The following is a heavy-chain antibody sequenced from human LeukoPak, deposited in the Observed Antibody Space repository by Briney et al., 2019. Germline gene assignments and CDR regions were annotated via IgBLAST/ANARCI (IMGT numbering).Heavy chain of an antibody. V-gene: IGHV4-31*03. CDR2: ICYNGST. CDR1: GDSISSGGHY. D-gene: IGHD2-21*02. CDR3: AALLGDGSIDY. Sequence: PSETLSLTCTVSGDSISSGGHYWTWIRQHPGKGLEWIGYICYNGSTYYNPSLKSRVTISVDTSKNQFSLKLSSVTAADTAVYYCAALLGDGSIDYWGQGTLVTVSS. J-gene: IGHJ4*02.